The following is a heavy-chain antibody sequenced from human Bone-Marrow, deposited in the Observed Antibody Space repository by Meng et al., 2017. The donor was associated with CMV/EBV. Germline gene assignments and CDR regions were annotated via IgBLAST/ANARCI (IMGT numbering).Heavy chain of an antibody. D-gene: IGHD6-6*01. CDR3: ARHLYSSSDPFDY. CDR1: GFSFSNYA. J-gene: IGHJ4*02. V-gene: IGHV3-23*01. Sequence: GESLKISCAASGFSFSNYAMSWVRQAPGKGLEWVSGISGGGGSAYYADSVKGRFTISRDNSKKTLYLQMNSLRAEDTAIYYCARHLYSSSDPFDYWGQGTLVTVSS. CDR2: ISGGGGSA.